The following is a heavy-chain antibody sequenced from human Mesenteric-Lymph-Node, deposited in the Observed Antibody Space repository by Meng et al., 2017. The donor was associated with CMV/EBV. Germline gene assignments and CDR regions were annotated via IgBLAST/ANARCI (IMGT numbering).Heavy chain of an antibody. CDR1: GYTFTSYG. D-gene: IGHD2-2*03. CDR3: ARDKKWGGVDIVVVPAAPFDY. Sequence: ASVKVSCKASGYTFTSYGISWVRQAPGQGLEWMGWISAYNGNTNYAQKLQGRVTMTTDTSTSTAYVELGSLRSDDTAVYYCARDKKWGGVDIVVVPAAPFDYWGQGTLVTVSS. J-gene: IGHJ4*02. CDR2: ISAYNGNT. V-gene: IGHV1-18*01.